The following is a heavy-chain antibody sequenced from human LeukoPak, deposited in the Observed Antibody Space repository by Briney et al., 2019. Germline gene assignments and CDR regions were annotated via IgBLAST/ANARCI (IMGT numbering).Heavy chain of an antibody. CDR2: IYSGGST. J-gene: IGHJ4*02. CDR1: GFTVSSNY. Sequence: GGSLRLSCAASGFTVSSNYMSWVRQAPGKGLEWVSVIYSGGSTYYADSVKGRFTISRHNSKNTLYLQMNSLRAVDTAVYYCARGGSGWTFDYWGQGTLVTVSS. D-gene: IGHD6-19*01. V-gene: IGHV3-53*04. CDR3: ARGGSGWTFDY.